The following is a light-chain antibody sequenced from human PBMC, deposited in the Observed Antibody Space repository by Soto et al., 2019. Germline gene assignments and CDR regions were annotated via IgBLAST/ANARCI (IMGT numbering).Light chain of an antibody. Sequence: QSALTQPASVSGSPGQSITISCTGTSSDVGTYNYVSWYQQHPDKAPKLIIYVVSNRPSGVSNRFSGSKSGNTASLTISGLQAEDEADYYCASYTTSDTPFLFGTGTKLPS. J-gene: IGLJ1*01. CDR2: VVS. V-gene: IGLV2-14*01. CDR1: SSDVGTYNY. CDR3: ASYTTSDTPFL.